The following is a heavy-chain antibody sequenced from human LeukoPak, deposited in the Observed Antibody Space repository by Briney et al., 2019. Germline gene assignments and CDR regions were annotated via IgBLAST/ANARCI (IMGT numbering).Heavy chain of an antibody. V-gene: IGHV3-74*03. CDR1: GSTFSSYW. CDR2: VNSDGTST. J-gene: IGHJ5*02. D-gene: IGHD3-22*01. Sequence: GGSLRLSCAASGSTFSSYWMHWVRHAPGKGLVWVSRVNSDGTSTTYADSVKGRFTISRDNAKNTLYPGMNSLRAEDTAVYYCTRGVSVSWFDPWGQGTLVTVSS. CDR3: TRGVSVSWFDP.